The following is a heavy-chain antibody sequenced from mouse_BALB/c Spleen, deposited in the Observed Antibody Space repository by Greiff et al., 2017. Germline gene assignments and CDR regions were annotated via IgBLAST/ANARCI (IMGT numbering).Heavy chain of an antibody. V-gene: IGHV3-2*02. CDR2: ISYSGST. Sequence: EVQLVESGPGLVKPSQSLSLTCTVTGYSITSDYAWNWIRQFPGNKLEWMGYISYSGSTSYNPSLKSRISITRDTSRNQFFLQLNSVTTEDTATYYCARNYGYYYAMDYWGQGTSVTVSS. D-gene: IGHD1-2*01. J-gene: IGHJ4*01. CDR3: ARNYGYYYAMDY. CDR1: GYSITSDYA.